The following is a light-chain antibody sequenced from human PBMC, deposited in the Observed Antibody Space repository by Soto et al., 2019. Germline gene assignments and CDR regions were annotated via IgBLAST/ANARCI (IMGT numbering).Light chain of an antibody. CDR3: QQYHSWPA. Sequence: EIVMTQSPATLSVSPGKRFTLSCGAGRRVFSSLAWYRQKPGQAPRLLIYGAATRATGIPARFSGSGSGTEFTLTISSLQSEDFTVYYCQQYHSWPAFGRGTKVEIK. CDR1: RRVFSS. V-gene: IGKV3-15*01. CDR2: GAA. J-gene: IGKJ4*02.